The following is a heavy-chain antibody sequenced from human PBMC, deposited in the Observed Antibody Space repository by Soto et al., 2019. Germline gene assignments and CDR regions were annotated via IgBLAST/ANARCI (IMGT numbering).Heavy chain of an antibody. CDR2: TYYRSKWYN. V-gene: IGHV6-1*01. CDR3: ASAQSTWGSTWYFDY. J-gene: IGHJ4*02. D-gene: IGHD6-13*01. CDR1: GDSVSSNSAA. Sequence: QVQLQQSGPGLVKPSQTLSLTCAISGDSVSSNSAAWNWIRQSPSRGLEWLGRTYYRSKWYNDYEPSVKSRITVNPDTSKNQFSLQLNSVTPEDTAVYYCASAQSTWGSTWYFDYWAQGTLVTVSS.